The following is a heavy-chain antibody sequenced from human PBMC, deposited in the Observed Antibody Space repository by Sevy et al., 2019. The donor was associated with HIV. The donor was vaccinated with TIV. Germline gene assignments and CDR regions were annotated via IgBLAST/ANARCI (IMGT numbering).Heavy chain of an antibody. CDR3: AKDFRTHFNGVVPAAILDY. J-gene: IGHJ4*02. V-gene: IGHV3-23*01. Sequence: GGSLRLSCAASGFTFSSYAMSWVRQAPGKGLEWVSTISDGSDSTYYADPVKGRFTISRDNSKNMLNLQMNTLRAEDTAVYYCAKDFRTHFNGVVPAAILDYWGLGTLVTVSS. CDR2: ISDGSDST. D-gene: IGHD2-2*02. CDR1: GFTFSSYA.